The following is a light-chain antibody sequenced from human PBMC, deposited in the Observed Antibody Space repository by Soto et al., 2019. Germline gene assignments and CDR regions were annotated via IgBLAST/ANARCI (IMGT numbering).Light chain of an antibody. CDR2: DVS. Sequence: DIQMTQSPSTLSASVGDRVTITCRASQSINNWLAWYQQKPGQAPKLLIYDVSSLESEVPSRFSGSVSGTEFTLTISSLQTDYFAPYFCQQYTTHPMYTFGQGTKLEIK. J-gene: IGKJ2*01. CDR1: QSINNW. CDR3: QQYTTHPMYT. V-gene: IGKV1-5*01.